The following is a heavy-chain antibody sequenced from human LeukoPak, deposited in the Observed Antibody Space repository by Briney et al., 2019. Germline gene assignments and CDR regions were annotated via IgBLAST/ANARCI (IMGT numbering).Heavy chain of an antibody. CDR2: ILYDGSNK. CDR1: GFTFSSYG. J-gene: IGHJ4*02. V-gene: IGHV3-30*18. Sequence: GGSPRLSCVASGFTFSSYGMHWVRQAPGKGLEWVAVILYDGSNKYNADSVKGRFTISRDNSKNTLYLQMNSLRAEDTAVYYCAKDWYYGSGSYFDYWGQGTLVTVSS. CDR3: AKDWYYGSGSYFDY. D-gene: IGHD3-10*01.